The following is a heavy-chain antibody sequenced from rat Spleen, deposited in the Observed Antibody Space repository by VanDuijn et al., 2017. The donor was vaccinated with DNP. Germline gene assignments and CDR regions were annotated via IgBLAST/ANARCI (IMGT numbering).Heavy chain of an antibody. V-gene: IGHV2-32*01. CDR3: ARGAY. J-gene: IGHJ3*01. Sequence: QVQLKESGPGLVQPSQTLSLTCTVSGFSLTSHHVHWVRQPPGKGLEWMGVMWSDGDTSYNSVLKSRLSINRDTPKSQVFLKMNGLQTEDTATYYCARGAYWGQGTLVTVSS. CDR2: MWSDGDT. CDR1: GFSLTSHH.